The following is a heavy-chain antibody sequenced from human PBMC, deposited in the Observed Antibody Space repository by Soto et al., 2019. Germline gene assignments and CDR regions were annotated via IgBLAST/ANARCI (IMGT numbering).Heavy chain of an antibody. Sequence: QVQLVESGGGVVQPGGSLRLSCAASGFTFSNFAMHWVRQAPGKGLEWVAVTSYDGKNKDYADSVKGRFTISRDNSKKTLFLQMSSVRPEDTAVYYCARERAIAATGLFYYWGQGTLVTVSS. CDR2: TSYDGKNK. CDR1: GFTFSNFA. CDR3: ARERAIAATGLFYY. J-gene: IGHJ4*02. V-gene: IGHV3-30*04. D-gene: IGHD6-13*01.